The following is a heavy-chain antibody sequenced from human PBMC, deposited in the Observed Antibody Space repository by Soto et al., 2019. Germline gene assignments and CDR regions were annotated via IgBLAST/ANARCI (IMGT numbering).Heavy chain of an antibody. D-gene: IGHD5-18*01. Sequence: PSETLSLTCAVYGGSFSGYYWSWIRQPPGKGLEWIGEINHSGSTNYNPSLKSRVTISVDTSKNQFSLKLSSVTAADTAVYYCARGYSYGFYYHYGMDVWGQGTTVTVSS. V-gene: IGHV4-34*01. CDR2: INHSGST. CDR3: ARGYSYGFYYHYGMDV. J-gene: IGHJ6*02. CDR1: GGSFSGYY.